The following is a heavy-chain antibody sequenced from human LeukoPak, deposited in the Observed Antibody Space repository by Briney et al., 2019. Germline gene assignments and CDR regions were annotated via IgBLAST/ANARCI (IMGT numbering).Heavy chain of an antibody. J-gene: IGHJ4*02. Sequence: GGSLRLSCAASGFTFSSYAMSWVRQAPGKGLEWVSAISGSGGSTYYADSVKGRFTISRDNSKNTLYLQMNSLRAEDTAIYYCAKDLGYGDYFDYWGQGTLVTVSS. CDR1: GFTFSSYA. V-gene: IGHV3-23*01. CDR2: ISGSGGST. D-gene: IGHD4-17*01. CDR3: AKDLGYGDYFDY.